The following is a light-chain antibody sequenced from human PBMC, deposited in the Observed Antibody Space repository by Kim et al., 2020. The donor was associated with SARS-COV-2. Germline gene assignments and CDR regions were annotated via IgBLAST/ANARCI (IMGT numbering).Light chain of an antibody. J-gene: IGKJ2*01. Sequence: EIVLTQSPATLPLSPGERATLSCRASQSVSSYVAWYQQKPGQAPRLLIYDASNRATGIPARFSGSGSGTDFTLTISSLESEDLAVYYCQERSNWPQYTFGQGTKLEI. V-gene: IGKV3-11*01. CDR3: QERSNWPQYT. CDR2: DAS. CDR1: QSVSSY.